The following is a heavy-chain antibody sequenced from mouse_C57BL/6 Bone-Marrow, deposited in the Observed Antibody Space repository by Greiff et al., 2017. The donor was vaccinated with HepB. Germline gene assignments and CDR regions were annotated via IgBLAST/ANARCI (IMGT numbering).Heavy chain of an antibody. J-gene: IGHJ3*01. V-gene: IGHV1-64*01. CDR1: GYTFTSYW. CDR3: ARTTMITRFAY. CDR2: IHPNSGST. Sequence: QVQLKQPGAELVKPGASVKLSCKASGYTFTSYWMHWVKQRPGQGLEWIGMIHPNSGSTNYNEKFKSKATLTVDKSSSTAYMQLSSLTSEDSAVYYCARTTMITRFAYWGQGTLVTVSA. D-gene: IGHD2-4*01.